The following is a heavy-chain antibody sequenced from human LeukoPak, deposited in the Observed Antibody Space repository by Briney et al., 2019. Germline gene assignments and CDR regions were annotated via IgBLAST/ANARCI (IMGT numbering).Heavy chain of an antibody. J-gene: IGHJ4*02. CDR2: IHSSGST. Sequence: SETLSLTCSVSDGSISSYYWSSIRQPPGKGLEWIGYIHSSGSTHYNPSLKSRVTTSLDTSKNQFSLKLSSVTAADTAVYYCARLGSYSDHWGQGTLVTVSS. CDR1: DGSISSYY. V-gene: IGHV4-4*09. CDR3: ARLGSYSDH. D-gene: IGHD1-26*01.